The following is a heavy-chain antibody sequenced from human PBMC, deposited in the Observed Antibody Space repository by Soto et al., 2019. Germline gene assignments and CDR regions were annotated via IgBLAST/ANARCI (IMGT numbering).Heavy chain of an antibody. CDR3: ARDTSGYSLASFDY. CDR2: IAPSGEST. D-gene: IGHD3-22*01. CDR1: GYPFSRYY. Sequence: ASVKVSCKASGYPFSRYYMHWVRQARGQGLEWMGIIAPSGESTSYSQKFQGRVAMTWDTSTSTVYMELGSLRSDDTAVYYCARDTSGYSLASFDYWGQGTQVTVSS. J-gene: IGHJ4*02. V-gene: IGHV1-46*01.